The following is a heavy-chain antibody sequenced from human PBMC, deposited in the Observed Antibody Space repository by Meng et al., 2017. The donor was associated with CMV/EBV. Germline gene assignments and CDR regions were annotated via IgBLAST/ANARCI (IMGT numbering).Heavy chain of an antibody. Sequence: GESLKISCAASGFTFSSYGMHWVRQAPGKGLEWVAFIRYDGSNKYYADSVKGRFTISRDNSKNTLYLQMNSLRAKDTAVYYCAKDDFWSGYYAGVLQYWGQGTLVTVSS. CDR1: GFTFSSYG. CDR3: AKDDFWSGYYAGVLQY. J-gene: IGHJ4*02. D-gene: IGHD3-3*01. CDR2: IRYDGSNK. V-gene: IGHV3-30*02.